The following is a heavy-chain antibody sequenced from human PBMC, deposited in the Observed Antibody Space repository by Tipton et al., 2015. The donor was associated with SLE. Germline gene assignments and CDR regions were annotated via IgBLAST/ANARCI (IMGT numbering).Heavy chain of an antibody. V-gene: IGHV4-34*09. Sequence: TLSLTCAVYGGSFSGYYWSWIRQPPGKGLEWIGEINHSGSTNYNPSLKSRVTISVDTSKNQFSLKLSSVTAADTAVYYCATSLGYCSGGSCYSSYYYYYGMDVWGQGTTVTVSS. CDR3: ATSLGYCSGGSCYSSYYYYYGMDV. J-gene: IGHJ6*02. D-gene: IGHD2-15*01. CDR2: INHSGST. CDR1: GGSFSGYY.